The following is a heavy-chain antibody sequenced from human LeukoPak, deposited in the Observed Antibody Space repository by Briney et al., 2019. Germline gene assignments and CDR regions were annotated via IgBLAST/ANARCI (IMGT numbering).Heavy chain of an antibody. V-gene: IGHV4-39*07. CDR1: GGSISSSSYY. Sequence: PSETLSLTCTVSGGSISSSSYYWGWIRQPPGKGLEWIGSIYYSGSTYYNPSLKSRVTISVDTSKNQFSLKLSSVTAADTAVYYCASGDFDWLLNPEAFDIWGQGTMVTVSS. CDR2: IYYSGST. D-gene: IGHD3-9*01. J-gene: IGHJ3*02. CDR3: ASGDFDWLLNPEAFDI.